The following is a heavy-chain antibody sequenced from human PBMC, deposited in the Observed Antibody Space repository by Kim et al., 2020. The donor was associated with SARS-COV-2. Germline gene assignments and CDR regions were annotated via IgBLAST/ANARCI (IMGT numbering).Heavy chain of an antibody. D-gene: IGHD2-15*01. J-gene: IGHJ3*02. V-gene: IGHV4-59*01. Sequence: NPSLKSRVTISVGTSKNQFSLKLSSVTAADTAVYYCARDLMVAGTYAFDIWGQGTMVTVSS. CDR3: ARDLMVAGTYAFDI.